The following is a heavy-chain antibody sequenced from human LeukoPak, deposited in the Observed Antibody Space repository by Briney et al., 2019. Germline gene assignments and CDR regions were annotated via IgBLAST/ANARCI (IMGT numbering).Heavy chain of an antibody. D-gene: IGHD2-2*01. Sequence: SETQGLTCAVYGGSFSGYYRSWIRQPPGKGLEGIGEINYSGRTNHNPFLKSRVTISVDTSKNQFSLKLSSVTAADTAVYYCARGPLPAAFDAWGQRELCSVSS. CDR1: GGSFSGYY. CDR3: ARGPLPAAFDA. V-gene: IGHV4-34*01. J-gene: IGHJ5*02. CDR2: INYSGRT.